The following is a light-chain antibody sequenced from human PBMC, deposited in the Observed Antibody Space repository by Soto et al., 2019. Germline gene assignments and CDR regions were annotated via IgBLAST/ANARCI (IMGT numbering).Light chain of an antibody. J-gene: IGKJ5*01. CDR1: QGISSD. CDR3: QKFKSSQIT. Sequence: DIQLTQSPSFLSASVGDRVTITCRASQGISSDLAWYQQNPGKAPKLLIYAASTLQNGVPSTFSGSGSGTEFPPTISRLQPEYFGTYYHQKFKSSQITFGQGTRLEIK. V-gene: IGKV1-9*01. CDR2: AAS.